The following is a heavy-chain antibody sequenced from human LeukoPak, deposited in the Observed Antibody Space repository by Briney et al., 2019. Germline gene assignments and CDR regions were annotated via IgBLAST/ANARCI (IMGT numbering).Heavy chain of an antibody. D-gene: IGHD2-2*02. CDR3: ARDQPIPR. J-gene: IGHJ4*02. CDR2: IYHSGST. CDR1: GYSISSGYY. V-gene: IGHV4-38-2*02. Sequence: SETLSLPCTVSGYSISSGYYWGWIRQPPGKGLEWIGSIYHSGSTYYNPSLKSRVTISVDTSKNQFSLKLSSVTAADTAVYYCARDQPIPRWGQGTLVTVSS.